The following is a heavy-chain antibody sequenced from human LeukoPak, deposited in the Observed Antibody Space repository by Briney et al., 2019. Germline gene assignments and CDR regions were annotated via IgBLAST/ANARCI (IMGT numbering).Heavy chain of an antibody. CDR2: IYSGGST. CDR3: ARSYSSSWYPLNY. Sequence: GGSLRLSCAASGFTVSSNYMSWVRQAPGKGLEWVSVIYSGGSTYYADSVKGRFTISRDNSKDTLYLQMNSLRAEDTAVYYCARSYSSSWYPLNYWGQGTLVTVSS. CDR1: GFTVSSNY. D-gene: IGHD6-13*01. J-gene: IGHJ4*02. V-gene: IGHV3-53*01.